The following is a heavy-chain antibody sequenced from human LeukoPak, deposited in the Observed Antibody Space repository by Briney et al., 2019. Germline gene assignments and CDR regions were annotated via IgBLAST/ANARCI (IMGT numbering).Heavy chain of an antibody. J-gene: IGHJ4*02. CDR2: IYYSGST. D-gene: IGHD3-10*01. CDR1: GGSISSGGYY. Sequence: SETLSLTCTVSGGSISSGGYYWSWIRQHPGKGLEWIGYIYYSGSTYYNPSLKSRVTISVDTSKNQFSLKLSSVTAADTAVYYCARGTGSYYNATLDNWGQGTLVTVSS. CDR3: ARGTGSYYNATLDN. V-gene: IGHV4-31*03.